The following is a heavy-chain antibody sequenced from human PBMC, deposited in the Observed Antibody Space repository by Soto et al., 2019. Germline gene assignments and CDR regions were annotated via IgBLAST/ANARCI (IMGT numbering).Heavy chain of an antibody. V-gene: IGHV1-3*04. CDR1: GYTFTRSL. Sequence: QVHLEHSGAEVKKPGASVKVSCKASGYTFTRSLMHWVRQAPGQSLEWMGWINIGTGYTKFSQRFQGRVSFAGDTSASTAYMELSSLSSEDTAVYYCARSQNYGSGAYSDYWGQGTLVTISS. J-gene: IGHJ4*02. D-gene: IGHD3-10*01. CDR3: ARSQNYGSGAYSDY. CDR2: INIGTGYT.